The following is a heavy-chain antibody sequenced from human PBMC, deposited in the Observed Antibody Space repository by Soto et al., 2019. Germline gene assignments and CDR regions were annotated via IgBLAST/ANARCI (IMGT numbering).Heavy chain of an antibody. J-gene: IGHJ6*02. CDR1: GYTFTRYR. CDR2: ISAYNGNT. V-gene: IGHV1-18*01. CDR3: ARVGLVGATLYYYYGIDV. Sequence: ASVKVSWKASGYTFTRYRVSWVREKPGQWLEWMGWISAYNGNTNYAQKLQGRVTMTTDTSTSTAYMELRSLRSDDTAVYYCARVGLVGATLYYYYGIDVWGQGTTATVSS. D-gene: IGHD1-26*01.